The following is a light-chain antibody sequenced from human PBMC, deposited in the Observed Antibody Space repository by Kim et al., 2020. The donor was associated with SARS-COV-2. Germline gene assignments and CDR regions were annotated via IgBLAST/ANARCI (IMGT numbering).Light chain of an antibody. CDR3: SSYTATTASV. CDR1: NNDVGGYNY. J-gene: IGLJ1*01. Sequence: GQSITIFCTGTNNDVGGYNYVSWYQQRPGKAPKRLIYDVKRRPSGVSDRFSGSKSGYRATLTISGLQPEDEAEYYCSSYTATTASVFGTGTKVTVL. V-gene: IGLV2-14*03. CDR2: DVK.